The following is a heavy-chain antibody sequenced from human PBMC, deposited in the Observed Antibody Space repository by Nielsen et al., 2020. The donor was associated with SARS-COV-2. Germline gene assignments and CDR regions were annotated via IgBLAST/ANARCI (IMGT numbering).Heavy chain of an antibody. Sequence: GGSLRLSCAASGFTFSDFYMSWIRQAPGKGLEWVSYISSSGSTIFYADSVKGRFTISRDNAKNSLFLQMNSLRAEDTAVYYCARTIGATSDYFDYWGQGTLVTVSS. CDR1: GFTFSDFY. CDR2: ISSSGSTI. D-gene: IGHD5-12*01. J-gene: IGHJ4*02. V-gene: IGHV3-11*01. CDR3: ARTIGATSDYFDY.